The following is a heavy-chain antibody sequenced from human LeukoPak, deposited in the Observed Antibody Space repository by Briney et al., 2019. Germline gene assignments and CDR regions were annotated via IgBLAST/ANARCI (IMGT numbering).Heavy chain of an antibody. D-gene: IGHD2-2*01. CDR1: GFTFSSYS. J-gene: IGHJ6*02. Sequence: GGSLRLSCAASGFTFSSYSMNWVRQAPGKGLEWVSATTGGSSTYYADSVKGRFTVSRDNSKNTLFLQMNSLRAEDTAVYYRAKDFSTIIPAAILFYYGMDVWGQGTTVTVSS. CDR2: TTGGSST. V-gene: IGHV3-23*01. CDR3: AKDFSTIIPAAILFYYGMDV.